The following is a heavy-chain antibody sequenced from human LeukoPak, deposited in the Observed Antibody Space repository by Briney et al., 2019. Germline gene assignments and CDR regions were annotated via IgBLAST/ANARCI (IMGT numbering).Heavy chain of an antibody. J-gene: IGHJ6*03. CDR1: GGTFSSYA. D-gene: IGHD2-2*01. V-gene: IGHV1-69*05. Sequence: SVKVSCKASGGTFSSYAISWVRQAPGQGLEWMGRIIPIFGTANYAQKFQGRVTITTDESTSTAYMELSSLRSEDTAVYYCARGAVPAAPYYYYYYMDVWGKGTTVTVSS. CDR2: IIPIFGTA. CDR3: ARGAVPAAPYYYYYYMDV.